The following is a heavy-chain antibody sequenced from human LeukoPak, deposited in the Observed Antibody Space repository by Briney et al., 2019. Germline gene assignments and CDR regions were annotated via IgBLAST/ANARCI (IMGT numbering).Heavy chain of an antibody. Sequence: ASVKVSCKASGYIFTTYGISWVRQAPGQGLEWMGWISVYNGNTNYAQKLQGRVTMTTDTSTSTGYMELRSLRSDDTAVYYCAREASGSTSWKKGLDYWGQGTLVTVSS. CDR3: AREASGSTSWKKGLDY. CDR2: ISVYNGNT. D-gene: IGHD2-2*01. CDR1: GYIFTTYG. V-gene: IGHV1-18*01. J-gene: IGHJ4*02.